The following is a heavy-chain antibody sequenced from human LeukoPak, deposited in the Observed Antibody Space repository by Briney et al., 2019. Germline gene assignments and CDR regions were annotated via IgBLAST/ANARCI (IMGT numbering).Heavy chain of an antibody. CDR2: ISSSSSYI. CDR3: AKVDVRGFMYGFDH. Sequence: GGSLRLSCAASGFTFSNYNMNWVRQAPGKGLEWVSSISSSSSYIYYADSVRGRFTISRDNARNSLHLQMNSLRADDTAVYYCAKVDVRGFMYGFDHWGQGTLVPVSS. V-gene: IGHV3-21*04. J-gene: IGHJ4*02. D-gene: IGHD4-17*01. CDR1: GFTFSNYN.